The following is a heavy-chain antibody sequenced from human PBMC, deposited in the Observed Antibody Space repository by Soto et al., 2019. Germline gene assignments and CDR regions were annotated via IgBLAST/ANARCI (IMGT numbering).Heavy chain of an antibody. CDR1: GYTFTSYY. D-gene: IGHD2-21*02. CDR3: ARDWLVPAAMRAYCGGDCYPSTSIYYYYYYGMDV. V-gene: IGHV1-46*03. J-gene: IGHJ6*02. CDR2: INPSGGST. Sequence: GASVKVSCKASGYTFTSYYMHWVRQAPGQGLEWMGIINPSGGSTSYAQKFQGRVTMTRDTSTSTVYMELSSLRSEDTAVYYCARDWLVPAAMRAYCGGDCYPSTSIYYYYYYGMDVWGQGTTVTVSS.